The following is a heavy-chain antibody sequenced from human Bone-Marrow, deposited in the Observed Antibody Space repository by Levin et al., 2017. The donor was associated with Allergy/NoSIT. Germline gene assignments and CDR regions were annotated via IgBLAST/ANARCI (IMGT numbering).Heavy chain of an antibody. V-gene: IGHV3-30*04. CDR3: ARGPGLAVGKGFFDS. CDR2: IPHDAKNK. J-gene: IGHJ2*01. CDR1: GFTFSNHA. D-gene: IGHD6-19*01. Sequence: QSGESLKISCAASGFTFSNHAMHWVRQAPGKGLEWVASIPHDAKNKYYADSVKGRFTISRDNSRNTLAVEMNSLRLEDTAVYYCARGPGLAVGKGFFDSWGRGTLVTVSS.